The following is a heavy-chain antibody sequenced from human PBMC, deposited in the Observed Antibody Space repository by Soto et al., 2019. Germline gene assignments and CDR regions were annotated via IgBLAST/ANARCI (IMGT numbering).Heavy chain of an antibody. CDR1: GYTFTSYD. CDR3: ARAWSRGWYVIGSGKYHFDY. D-gene: IGHD6-19*01. V-gene: IGHV1-8*01. J-gene: IGHJ4*02. CDR2: MNPNSGNT. Sequence: ASVKVSCKASGYTFTSYDINWVRQATGQGLEWMGWMNPNSGNTGYAQKFQGRVTMTRNTSISTAYMELSSLRSEDTAVYYCARAWSRGWYVIGSGKYHFDYWGQGTLVTVSS.